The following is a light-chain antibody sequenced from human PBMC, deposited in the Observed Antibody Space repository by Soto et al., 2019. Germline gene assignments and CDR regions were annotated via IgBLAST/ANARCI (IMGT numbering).Light chain of an antibody. CDR2: RAA. Sequence: VLSQSQATLSVSPEERATLSCTASHYIYSNVAWFQQTPRQAPRLLIYRAATRATGTPARFTGSGSGTEFTLTSTSLQSDYFALYYCQQYHNLWTFGQGTKVDIK. CDR3: QQYHNLWT. J-gene: IGKJ1*01. CDR1: HYIYSN. V-gene: IGKV3-15*01.